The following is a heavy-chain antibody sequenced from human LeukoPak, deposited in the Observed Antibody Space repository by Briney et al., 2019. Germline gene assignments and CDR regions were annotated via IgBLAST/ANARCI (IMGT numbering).Heavy chain of an antibody. J-gene: IGHJ4*02. CDR3: AILTTVTTSIDY. CDR2: LYFSGST. Sequence: SETLSLTCTVSGVSISTYYWSWIRQPPGETLEWIGYLYFSGSTNYNPSLRSRVTISEDTSKNQFSLKLTSVTAADTAVYYCAILTTVTTSIDYWGQGTLVTISS. D-gene: IGHD4-17*01. CDR1: GVSISTYY. V-gene: IGHV4-59*08.